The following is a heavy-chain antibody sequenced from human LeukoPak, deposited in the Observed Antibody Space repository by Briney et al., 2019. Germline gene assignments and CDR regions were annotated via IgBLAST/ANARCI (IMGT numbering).Heavy chain of an antibody. CDR3: AGGYDYYDSSGTFYY. D-gene: IGHD3-22*01. CDR2: INPNSGGT. V-gene: IGHV1-2*06. CDR1: GYTFTGYY. J-gene: IGHJ4*02. Sequence: ASVKVSCKASGYTFTGYYMHWVRQAPGQGLEWMGRINPNSGGTNYAQKFQGRVTMTRDTSISTAYMELSRLRSDDTAVYYCAGGYDYYDSSGTFYYWGQGTLVTVSS.